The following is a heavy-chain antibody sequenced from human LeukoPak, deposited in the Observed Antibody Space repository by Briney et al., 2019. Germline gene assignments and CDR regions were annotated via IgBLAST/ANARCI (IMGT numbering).Heavy chain of an antibody. CDR2: INHSGST. CDR1: GGSFSGYY. D-gene: IGHD3-22*01. CDR3: ARGHGADYYDSSGYYVFDY. J-gene: IGHJ4*02. Sequence: SETLSLTCAVYGGSFSGYYWSWLRQPPGKGLEWIGEINHSGSTNYNPSLKSRVTISVDTSKNQFSLKLSSVTAADTAVYYCARGHGADYYDSSGYYVFDYWGQGALVTVSS. V-gene: IGHV4-34*01.